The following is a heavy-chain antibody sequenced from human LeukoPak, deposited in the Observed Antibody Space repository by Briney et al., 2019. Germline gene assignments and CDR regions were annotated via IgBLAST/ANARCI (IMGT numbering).Heavy chain of an antibody. CDR1: GFTFSSYA. Sequence: SGGSLRLSCAASGFTFSSYAMHWVRQAPGKGLEWVAVISYDGSNKYYADSVKGRFTISRDNSKNTLYLQMNSLRAEDTAVYYCAREDSMAYDSSGPFDYWGQGTLVTVSS. D-gene: IGHD3-22*01. V-gene: IGHV3-30-3*01. CDR3: AREDSMAYDSSGPFDY. J-gene: IGHJ4*02. CDR2: ISYDGSNK.